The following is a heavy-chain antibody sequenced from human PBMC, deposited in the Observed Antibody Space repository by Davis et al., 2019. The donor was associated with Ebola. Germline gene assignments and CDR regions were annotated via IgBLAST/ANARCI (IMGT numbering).Heavy chain of an antibody. J-gene: IGHJ6*02. V-gene: IGHV3-23*01. CDR1: GFTFTSYA. Sequence: GESLKISCAASGFTFTSYAMSWVRQAPGKGLEWISGIRGSGGSTYYADSLKGRFTISRDNSKNTLYLQRNSLRAADTAVYYCAKDPRRGAYMDVWGQGTTVTVSS. CDR3: AKDPRRGAYMDV. CDR2: IRGSGGST. D-gene: IGHD3-16*01.